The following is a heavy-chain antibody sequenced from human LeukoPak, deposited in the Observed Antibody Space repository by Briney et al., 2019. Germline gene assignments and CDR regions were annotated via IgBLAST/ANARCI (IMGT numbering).Heavy chain of an antibody. D-gene: IGHD3-9*01. Sequence: GGSLRLSCAASGFTFSSYWMHWVRQAPGKGLVWVSRINSDGSSTSYADSVKGRFTISRDNAKNTLYLQMNSLRAEDTAVYYCERDRVDYDILTGSYGMDVWGQGTTVTVSS. V-gene: IGHV3-74*01. CDR2: INSDGSST. CDR1: GFTFSSYW. CDR3: ERDRVDYDILTGSYGMDV. J-gene: IGHJ6*02.